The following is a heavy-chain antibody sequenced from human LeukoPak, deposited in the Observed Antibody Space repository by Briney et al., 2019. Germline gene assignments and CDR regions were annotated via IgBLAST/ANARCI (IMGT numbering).Heavy chain of an antibody. Sequence: SETLSLTCTVSGGSVSSGSYSWSWIRQPPGKGLEWIGYIYYSGSTNYNPSLKSRVTISVDTSKNQFSLKLSSVTAADTAVYYCARGGNYPQQFDYWGQGTLVTVSS. CDR3: ARGGNYPQQFDY. CDR1: GGSVSSGSYS. J-gene: IGHJ4*02. CDR2: IYYSGST. V-gene: IGHV4-61*01. D-gene: IGHD1-7*01.